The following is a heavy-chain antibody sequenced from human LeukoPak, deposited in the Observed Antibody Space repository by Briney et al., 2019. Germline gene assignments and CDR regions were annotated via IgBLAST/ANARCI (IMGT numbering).Heavy chain of an antibody. D-gene: IGHD3-10*01. CDR2: IYYSGST. V-gene: IGHV4-39*01. CDR3: ASLTMVRGAYYFDY. CDR1: GGSISSSSYY. Sequence: SETLSLTCTVSGGSISSSSYYWGWIRQPPGKGLEWIGSIYYSGSTYYNPSLKSRVTISVDTSKNQFSLKLSSVTAADTAVYYCASLTMVRGAYYFDYWGQGTLVTVSS. J-gene: IGHJ4*02.